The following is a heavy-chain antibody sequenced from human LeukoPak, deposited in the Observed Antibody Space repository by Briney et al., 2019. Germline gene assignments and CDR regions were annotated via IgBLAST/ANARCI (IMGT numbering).Heavy chain of an antibody. J-gene: IGHJ4*02. Sequence: GGSLRLSCTVSGFTFSTYDMSWVRLTPGKGLEWVSTVTNSGGSTYYADSVEGRFTISRDNSKNTLYMQMNSLRAEDTAVYYCAREAAVAGKGGFDYWGQGTLVTVSS. CDR2: VTNSGGST. D-gene: IGHD6-19*01. V-gene: IGHV3-23*01. CDR1: GFTFSTYD. CDR3: AREAAVAGKGGFDY.